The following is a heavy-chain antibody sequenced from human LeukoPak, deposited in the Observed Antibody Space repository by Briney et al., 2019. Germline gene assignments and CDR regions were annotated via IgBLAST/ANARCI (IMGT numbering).Heavy chain of an antibody. Sequence: TGGSLRLSCAASGFTFSEYYMSWIRQAPGKGLEWVSYISSSGSTIYYADSVKGRFTISRDNAKNSLYLQMNSLRAEDTAVYYCARRGSSGYFFDSWGKGTLVTVSS. V-gene: IGHV3-11*04. J-gene: IGHJ4*02. CDR1: GFTFSEYY. D-gene: IGHD3-22*01. CDR2: ISSSGSTI. CDR3: ARRGSSGYFFDS.